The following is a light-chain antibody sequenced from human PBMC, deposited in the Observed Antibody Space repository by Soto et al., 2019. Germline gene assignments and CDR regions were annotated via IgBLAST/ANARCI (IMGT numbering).Light chain of an antibody. CDR3: ATWDDSLSGRV. V-gene: IGLV1-44*01. Sequence: QSVLTQPPSASGTPGQRVTISCSGSSSNIGSNTVNWYQQLPGTAPKHLIFSNNQRPSGVPDRFSGSKSGTSASLAISGLRSEDEADYYCATWDDSLSGRVFGGGTKLTVL. CDR2: SNN. J-gene: IGLJ3*02. CDR1: SSNIGSNT.